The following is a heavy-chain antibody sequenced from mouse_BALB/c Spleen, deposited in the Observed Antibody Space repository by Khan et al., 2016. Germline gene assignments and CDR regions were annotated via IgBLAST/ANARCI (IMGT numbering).Heavy chain of an antibody. D-gene: IGHD1-2*01. CDR3: ARDYGYEDY. CDR2: INPYNGDT. J-gene: IGHJ4*01. V-gene: IGHV1-20*02. Sequence: EVQLQESGPELVKPGASVKISCKASGYSFTGYFMNWVMQSHGKSLEWIGRINPYNGDTFYNQKFKGKATLTVDKSSSTAHMELRSLASEDSAVYYCARDYGYEDYWGQGTSVTVSS. CDR1: GYSFTGYF.